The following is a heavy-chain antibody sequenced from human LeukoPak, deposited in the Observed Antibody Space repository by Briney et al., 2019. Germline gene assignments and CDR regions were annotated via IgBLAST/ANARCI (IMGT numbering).Heavy chain of an antibody. J-gene: IGHJ4*02. D-gene: IGHD3-22*01. CDR1: GGSISSYY. V-gene: IGHV4-59*08. CDR3: ARATRLGGYYDSSGYYSHDY. Sequence: SETLSLTCTVSGGSISSYYWSWIRQPPGKGLEWIGYIYYSGSTNYNPSLKSRVTISVDTSKNQFSLKLSSVTAADTAVYYCARATRLGGYYDSSGYYSHDYWGQGTLVTVSS. CDR2: IYYSGST.